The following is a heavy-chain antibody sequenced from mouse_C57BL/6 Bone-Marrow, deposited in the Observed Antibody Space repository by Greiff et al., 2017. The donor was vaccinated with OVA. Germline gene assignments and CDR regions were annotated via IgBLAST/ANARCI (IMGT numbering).Heavy chain of an antibody. J-gene: IGHJ2*01. CDR1: GYSFTGYY. CDR3: ASNWDYFDY. CDR2: INPSTGGT. D-gene: IGHD4-1*02. V-gene: IGHV1-42*01. Sequence: EVKLQESGPELVKPGASVKISCKASGYSFTGYYMNWVKQSPEKSLECIGEINPSTGGTTYNQKFKAKATLTVDKSSSTAYMQLKSLTSEDSAVYYCASNWDYFDYWGQGTTLTVSS.